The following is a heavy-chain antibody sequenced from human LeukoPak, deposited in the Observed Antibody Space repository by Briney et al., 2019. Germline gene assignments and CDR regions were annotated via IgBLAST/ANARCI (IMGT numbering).Heavy chain of an antibody. Sequence: SETLSLTCTVSGGSISSSSYYWGWIRQPPGKGLEWIGSIYYSGSTYYNPSLKSRVTISVDTSKNQFSLKLSSVTAADTAVYYCARVRAVAGGDVDYWGQGTLVTVSS. D-gene: IGHD6-19*01. CDR3: ARVRAVAGGDVDY. CDR1: GGSISSSSYY. V-gene: IGHV4-39*01. CDR2: IYYSGST. J-gene: IGHJ4*02.